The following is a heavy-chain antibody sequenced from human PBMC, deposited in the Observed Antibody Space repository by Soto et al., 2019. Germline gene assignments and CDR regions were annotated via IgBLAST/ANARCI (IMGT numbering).Heavy chain of an antibody. CDR1: GGSISSYY. J-gene: IGHJ4*02. V-gene: IGHV4-59*01. CDR2: IYDSVST. Sequence: PSETLSLTCTVSGGSISSYYWNWIRQPPGKGLEWIGYIYDSVSTNYNPSLKSRVTISVDTSKNQFSLKLNSVTAADTAVYYCATARHFQKSRAWDGFDYWGQGTLGTVS. D-gene: IGHD1-26*01. CDR3: ATARHFQKSRAWDGFDY.